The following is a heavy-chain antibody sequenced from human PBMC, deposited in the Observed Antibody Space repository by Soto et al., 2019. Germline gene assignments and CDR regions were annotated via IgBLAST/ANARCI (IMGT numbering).Heavy chain of an antibody. J-gene: IGHJ4*02. CDR2: IFPGDSDT. CDR3: ARHLSPYSSSSMAY. Sequence: EMQLVQSGAEVKKPGESLKISCKASGYSFTSYWIAWVRQMPGKGLEWMGIIFPGDSDTRYSPSFQGQVTISADNSISTAYLQWSGLKASDTAMYYCARHLSPYSSSSMAYWGQGTLVTVSS. D-gene: IGHD6-6*01. V-gene: IGHV5-51*01. CDR1: GYSFTSYW.